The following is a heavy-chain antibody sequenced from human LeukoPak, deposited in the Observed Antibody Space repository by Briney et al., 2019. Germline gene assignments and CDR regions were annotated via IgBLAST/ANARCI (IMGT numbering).Heavy chain of an antibody. CDR1: GGSVSSSSYY. V-gene: IGHV4-39*07. J-gene: IGHJ4*02. D-gene: IGHD5-18*01. Sequence: SETLSLTCTVSGGSVSSSSYYWGWIRQPPGKGLEWIGSIYYSGSTYYNPSLKSRVTISVDTSKNQFSLKLSSVTAADTAVYYCARRRGYSYGLVDYWGQGTLVTVSS. CDR2: IYYSGST. CDR3: ARRRGYSYGLVDY.